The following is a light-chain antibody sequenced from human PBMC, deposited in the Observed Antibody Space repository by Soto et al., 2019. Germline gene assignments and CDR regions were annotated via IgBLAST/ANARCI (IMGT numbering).Light chain of an antibody. CDR2: GAS. Sequence: EIVLTQSPATLSLSPGERATLSCGASQSVTTTYLAWYQQKPGLAPRLLIYGASRRAPCISGKFTGRGSGTDFTLSISRLGPEDFAVYYCQQYGIAPWTFGQGTKVEIK. J-gene: IGKJ1*01. CDR1: QSVTTTY. CDR3: QQYGIAPWT. V-gene: IGKV3D-20*01.